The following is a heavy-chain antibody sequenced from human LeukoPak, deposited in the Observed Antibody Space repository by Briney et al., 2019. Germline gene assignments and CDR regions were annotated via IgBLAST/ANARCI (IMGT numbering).Heavy chain of an antibody. Sequence: GGSLRLSCAASGFTFTSNWMSWVRQAPGKGLEWVANINEEGAEKYHVDSVTGRFTISRDNAKNSLYLQMNSLRAEDTAVYYCARAGSRGSVDYWGQGTLVTVSS. D-gene: IGHD6-19*01. J-gene: IGHJ4*02. CDR2: INEEGAEK. V-gene: IGHV3-7*01. CDR1: GFTFTSNW. CDR3: ARAGSRGSVDY.